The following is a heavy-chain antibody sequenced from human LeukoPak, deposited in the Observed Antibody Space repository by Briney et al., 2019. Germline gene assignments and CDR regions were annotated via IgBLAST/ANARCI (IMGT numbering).Heavy chain of an antibody. CDR1: GFTFTNYA. CDR2: IRSGGDGT. V-gene: IGHV3-23*01. J-gene: IGHJ3*02. Sequence: PGGSLRPSCAASGFTFTNYAMIWVRQAPGRGLEWVSAIRSGGDGTLYADSVKGRFTISRDNSKNTLFLQMNNMRAEDTAVYYCARDPNGDHVGAFEMWGPGTKVTVS. D-gene: IGHD4-17*01. CDR3: ARDPNGDHVGAFEM.